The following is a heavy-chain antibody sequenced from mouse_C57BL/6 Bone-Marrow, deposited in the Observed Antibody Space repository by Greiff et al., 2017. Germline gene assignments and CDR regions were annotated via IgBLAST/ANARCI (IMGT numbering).Heavy chain of an antibody. CDR2: IDPSDSYT. CDR1: GYTFTSYW. J-gene: IGHJ2*01. Sequence: QVQLQQPGAELVKPGASVKLSCKASGYTFTSYWMQWVKQRPGQGLEWIGEIDPSDSYTNYNQKFKGKATLTVDTSSSTAYMQLSSLTSEDSAVYYCARYRQLGDYWGQGTTLTVSS. V-gene: IGHV1-50*01. CDR3: ARYRQLGDY. D-gene: IGHD4-1*02.